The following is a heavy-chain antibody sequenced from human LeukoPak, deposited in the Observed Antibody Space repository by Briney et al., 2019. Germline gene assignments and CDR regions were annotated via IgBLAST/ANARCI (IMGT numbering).Heavy chain of an antibody. CDR1: GFSFSRYS. J-gene: IGHJ3*02. V-gene: IGHV3-48*01. CDR2: IRSSRSTI. Sequence: TGGSLRLSCAASGFSFSRYSMNWVRQAPGKGLEWVSYIRSSRSTIYYADSVKGRFTISRDNAKKSLYLQMNSLRAEDTAVYYCASSWFGDDAFDIWGQGTMVTVCS. D-gene: IGHD3-10*01. CDR3: ASSWFGDDAFDI.